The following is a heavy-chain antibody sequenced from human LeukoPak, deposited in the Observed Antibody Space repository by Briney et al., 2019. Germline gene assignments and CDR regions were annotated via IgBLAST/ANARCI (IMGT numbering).Heavy chain of an antibody. V-gene: IGHV3-23*05. CDR3: AKVLRYFMDF. J-gene: IGHJ6*02. CDR2: ISSTGDST. CDR1: GFTFSNYA. Sequence: PGGSLRLSCAASGFTFSNYAMRWVRQAPGKGLEWVSTISSTGDSTYYADSVKGLFTISRDNSKNTLYLQMNSLRAEDTVVYYCAKVLRYFMDFWGQGTTVTVSS. D-gene: IGHD3-9*01.